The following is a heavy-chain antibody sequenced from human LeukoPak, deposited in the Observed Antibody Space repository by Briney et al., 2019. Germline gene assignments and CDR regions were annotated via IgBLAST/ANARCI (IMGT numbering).Heavy chain of an antibody. CDR1: GYTFSTYG. J-gene: IGHJ4*02. CDR2: ISAYNGDT. Sequence: ASVKVSCKASGYTFSTYGISWVRQAPGQGLEWMGWISAYNGDTNYAQKVQGRVTMTTDTSTSTAYMELRSLRSDDTAVYYCARDTPVRLSYYYDSSGPIPFDYWGQGTLVTVSP. D-gene: IGHD3-22*01. V-gene: IGHV1-18*01. CDR3: ARDTPVRLSYYYDSSGPIPFDY.